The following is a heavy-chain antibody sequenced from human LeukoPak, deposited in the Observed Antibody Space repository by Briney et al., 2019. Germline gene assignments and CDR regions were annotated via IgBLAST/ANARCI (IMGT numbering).Heavy chain of an antibody. V-gene: IGHV1-18*04. D-gene: IGHD4-17*01. J-gene: IGHJ4*02. Sequence: GASVKVSCKASGYTFTGYYMHWVRQAPGQGLEWMGWISAYNGNTNYAQKLQGRVTMTTDTSTSTAYMELRSLRSDDTAVYYCARTETYGDLDYWGQGTLVTVSS. CDR3: ARTETYGDLDY. CDR2: ISAYNGNT. CDR1: GYTFTGYY.